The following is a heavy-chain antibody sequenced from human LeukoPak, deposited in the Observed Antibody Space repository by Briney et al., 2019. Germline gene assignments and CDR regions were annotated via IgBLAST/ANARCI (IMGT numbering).Heavy chain of an antibody. D-gene: IGHD2-15*01. CDR2: ISWNSGSI. CDR1: SSGGYY. J-gene: IGHJ6*03. V-gene: IGHV3-9*01. CDR3: ADSYYYYMDV. Sequence: SSGGYYWSWIRQHPGKGLEWVSGISWNSGSIGYADSVKGRFTISRDYAKNSLYLQMNSLRAEDTAVYYCADSYYYYMDVWGKGTTVTVSS.